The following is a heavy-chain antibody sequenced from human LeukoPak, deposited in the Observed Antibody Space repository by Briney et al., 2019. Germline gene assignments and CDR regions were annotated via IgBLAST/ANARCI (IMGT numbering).Heavy chain of an antibody. Sequence: PGGSLRLSCAASGFTFSSYWMHWVRQAPGKGLVWVSRINSDVSSTSYADSVKGRFTISRDNAKNTLYLQMNSLRTEDTALYYCAKGTGIAARRTGYYFDYWGQGTLVTVSS. V-gene: IGHV3-74*01. J-gene: IGHJ4*02. CDR3: AKGTGIAARRTGYYFDY. D-gene: IGHD6-6*01. CDR2: INSDVSST. CDR1: GFTFSSYW.